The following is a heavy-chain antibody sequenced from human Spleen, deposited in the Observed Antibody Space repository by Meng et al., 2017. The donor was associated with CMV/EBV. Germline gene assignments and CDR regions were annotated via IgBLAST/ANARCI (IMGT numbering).Heavy chain of an antibody. V-gene: IGHV3-30*04. J-gene: IGHJ4*02. CDR1: GYTFTSYG. D-gene: IGHD3-3*01. Sequence: ASGYTFTSYGISWVRQAPGKGLEWVAVISYDGSNKYYAESVKGRFTISRDNSKNMLYLQMNSLRREDTAVYYCARDQSTVFGVAIKDWGQGTLVTVSS. CDR2: ISYDGSNK. CDR3: ARDQSTVFGVAIKD.